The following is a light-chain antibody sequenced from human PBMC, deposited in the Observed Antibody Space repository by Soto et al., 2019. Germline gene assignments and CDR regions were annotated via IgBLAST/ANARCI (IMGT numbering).Light chain of an antibody. CDR3: QQSDSIPRT. Sequence: DIQMTQSPSSLSASLGDRVTITCRASQSISNYLNWYQQKPGKAPKLLIYGASSLQSGVPSRFSGSGSGTEFTLTISSLQPEDFATYYCQQSDSIPRTFGQGAKVEIK. V-gene: IGKV1-39*01. J-gene: IGKJ1*01. CDR2: GAS. CDR1: QSISNY.